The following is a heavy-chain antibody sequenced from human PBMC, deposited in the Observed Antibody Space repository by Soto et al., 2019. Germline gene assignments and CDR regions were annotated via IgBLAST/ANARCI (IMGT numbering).Heavy chain of an antibody. CDR2: IYYSGST. Sequence: QLQLQESGPGLVKPSETLSLTCTVSGGSISSSSYYWGWIRQPPGKGLEWIGSIYYSGSTYYNPSLKRRLTISVDTSKNQFSLKLSSVTAADTAVYYCARHPPLRDGYNYYYFDYWGQGTLVTVSS. V-gene: IGHV4-39*01. J-gene: IGHJ4*02. D-gene: IGHD5-12*01. CDR1: GGSISSSSYY. CDR3: ARHPPLRDGYNYYYFDY.